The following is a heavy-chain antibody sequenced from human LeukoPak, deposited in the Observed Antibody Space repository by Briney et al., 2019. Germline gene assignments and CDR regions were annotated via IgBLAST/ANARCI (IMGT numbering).Heavy chain of an antibody. V-gene: IGHV4-61*02. J-gene: IGHJ4*02. CDR3: ARDTGTC. D-gene: IGHD2-8*02. Sequence: SETLSLTCTVSGGSISSGSYYWSWIRQPAGKGLEWIGRIYTSGSTNYNPSLKSRVTISVDTSKNQFSLKLSSVTAADTAVYYCARDTGTCWGQGTLVTVSS. CDR2: IYTSGST. CDR1: GGSISSGSYY.